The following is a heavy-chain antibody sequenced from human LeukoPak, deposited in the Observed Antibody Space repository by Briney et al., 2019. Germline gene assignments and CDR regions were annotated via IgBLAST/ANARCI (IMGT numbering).Heavy chain of an antibody. CDR1: GFTFSDYT. CDR2: IPGSGGRT. D-gene: IGHD2-21*02. Sequence: GGSLRLSCAASGFTFSDYTLPWVRQPPGKGLEWVSPIPGSGGRTYYADSVKGRFTISRDSSKSTHSLQMNNISARHTAVYYCAKGPAFCGGDCYFPLVYWGQGTPVSVP. V-gene: IGHV3-23*01. CDR3: AKGPAFCGGDCYFPLVY. J-gene: IGHJ4*02.